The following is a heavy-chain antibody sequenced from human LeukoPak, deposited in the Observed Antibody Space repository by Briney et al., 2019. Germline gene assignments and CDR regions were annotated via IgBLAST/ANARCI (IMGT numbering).Heavy chain of an antibody. CDR3: ARTNWNPGDY. Sequence: SEALSLTCTVSGFSISTNYYWGWTRQPPGKGLEWIGSIHHSGNTYHNPSLRSRVIMSIDTSKNQFSLRLSSVTAADTAVYSCARTNWNPGDYWGQGTLVTVSS. CDR2: IHHSGNT. CDR1: GFSISTNYY. J-gene: IGHJ4*02. V-gene: IGHV4-38-2*02. D-gene: IGHD1-1*01.